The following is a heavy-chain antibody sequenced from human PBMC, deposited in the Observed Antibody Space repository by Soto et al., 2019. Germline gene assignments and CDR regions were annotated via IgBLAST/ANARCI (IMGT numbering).Heavy chain of an antibody. CDR3: AKERYYGSGSYYNPYFDY. D-gene: IGHD3-10*01. Sequence: ESGGGLVQPGGSLRLSCAASGFTFSSYAMSWVRQAPGKGLEWVSAISGSGGSTYYADSVKGRFTISRDNSKNTLYLQMNSLRAEDTAVYYCAKERYYGSGSYYNPYFDYWGQGTLVTVSS. J-gene: IGHJ4*02. CDR2: ISGSGGST. V-gene: IGHV3-23*01. CDR1: GFTFSSYA.